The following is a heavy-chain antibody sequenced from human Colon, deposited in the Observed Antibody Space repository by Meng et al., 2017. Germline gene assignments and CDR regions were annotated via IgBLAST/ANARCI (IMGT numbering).Heavy chain of an antibody. J-gene: IGHJ4*02. D-gene: IGHD3-16*01. CDR3: ARDALGPFDY. V-gene: IGHV4-61*01. CDR1: GGSVSSGRYD. Sequence: SETLSPTCTVPGGSVSSGRYDWSWIRQPPGKGLEWIGYIYDSGSTNYNPSLKSRVTISVDTATNQFSLKLSSVTAANTAVYYGARDALGPFDYWGQGTLVTVSS. CDR2: IYDSGST.